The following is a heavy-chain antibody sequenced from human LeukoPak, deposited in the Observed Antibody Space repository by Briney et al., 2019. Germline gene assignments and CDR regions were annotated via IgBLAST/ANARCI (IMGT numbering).Heavy chain of an antibody. CDR3: ATRYCSSTSCYRPCPSRYYYYGMDV. D-gene: IGHD2-2*01. V-gene: IGHV4-31*03. CDR1: GGSISSGGYY. CDR2: IYYSGST. J-gene: IGHJ6*02. Sequence: SETLSLTCTVSGGSISSGGYYWSWIRQHPGKGLEWIGYIYYSGSTYYNPSLKSRVTISVDTSKNQFSLKLSSVTAADTAVYYCATRYCSSTSCYRPCPSRYYYYGMDVWGQGTTVTVSS.